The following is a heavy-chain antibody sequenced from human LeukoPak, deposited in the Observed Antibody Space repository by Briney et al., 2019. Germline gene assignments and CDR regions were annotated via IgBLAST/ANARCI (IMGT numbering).Heavy chain of an antibody. V-gene: IGHV4-39*01. CDR3: ARRVPSMGFDY. CDR2: IYYSGST. J-gene: IGHJ4*02. CDR1: GGSISSSSYY. D-gene: IGHD2/OR15-2a*01. Sequence: SETLSLTCTVSGGSISSSSYYWGWIRQPPGKGLEWIGSIYYSGSTYHNPSLKSRVTISVDTSKNQFSLKLSSVTAADTAVYYCARRVPSMGFDYWGQGTLVTVSS.